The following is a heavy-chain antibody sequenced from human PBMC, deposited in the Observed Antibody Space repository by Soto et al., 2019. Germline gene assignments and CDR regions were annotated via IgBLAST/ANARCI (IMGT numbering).Heavy chain of an antibody. CDR3: ARVPRKIVAMVTGDY. V-gene: IGHV1-18*04. Sequence: QVQVVQSGAEVKKPGSSVKVSCKVSGGIFTNNAISWVRQAPGQGLEWMGWISSNTGNTKYAEKFQGRVTLSTYTSTRTAFMELRSLRSDDTAVYYCARVPRKIVAMVTGDYWGQGTLVTVSS. CDR2: ISSNTGNT. J-gene: IGHJ4*02. CDR1: GGIFTNNA. D-gene: IGHD2-15*01.